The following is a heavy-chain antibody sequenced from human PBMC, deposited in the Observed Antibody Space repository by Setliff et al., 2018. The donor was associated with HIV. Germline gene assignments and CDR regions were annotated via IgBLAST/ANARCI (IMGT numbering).Heavy chain of an antibody. Sequence: GGSLRLSCTVSGFTFISSTMNWVRQAPGKGLEWVASISSSGSYIHYADSLKGRFTISRDNAKNSQYLLMSDLRAEDTAVYYCAAVFTGEPGRSPDYWGQGTPVTVSS. CDR2: ISSSGSYI. CDR1: GFTFISST. J-gene: IGHJ4*02. V-gene: IGHV3-21*01. D-gene: IGHD1-26*01. CDR3: AAVFTGEPGRSPDY.